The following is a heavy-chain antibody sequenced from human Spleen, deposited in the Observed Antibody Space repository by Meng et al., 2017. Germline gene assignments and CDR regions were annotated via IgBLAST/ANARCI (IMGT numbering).Heavy chain of an antibody. J-gene: IGHJ4*02. Sequence: ASVKVSCKASGYTFPDYYLHWVRRAPGQGLEWMGRINPKSGDTHYAQKFQGRVTMTGDTSISTAYMELSGLRSDDTAMYYCARDEAITAAGKLFGDYWGQGTLVTVSS. CDR3: ARDEAITAAGKLFGDY. D-gene: IGHD6-13*01. CDR2: INPKSGDT. V-gene: IGHV1-2*06. CDR1: GYTFPDYY.